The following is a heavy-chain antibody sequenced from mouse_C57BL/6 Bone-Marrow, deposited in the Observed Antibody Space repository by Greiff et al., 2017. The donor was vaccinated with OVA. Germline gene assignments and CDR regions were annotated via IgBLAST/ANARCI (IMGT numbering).Heavy chain of an antibody. V-gene: IGHV14-4*01. J-gene: IGHJ3*01. CDR2: IDPENGVT. CDR1: CFNIHDAS. Sequence: EVQLHQSGAALVRPGASVPLSCPSSCFNIHDASMPWLNPTPDPGLAWIGWIDPENGVTEYASKFQGKATITADTSSNTAYLQLSSLTSEDTAVYYCTTGFAYWGQGTLVTVSA. CDR3: TTGFAY.